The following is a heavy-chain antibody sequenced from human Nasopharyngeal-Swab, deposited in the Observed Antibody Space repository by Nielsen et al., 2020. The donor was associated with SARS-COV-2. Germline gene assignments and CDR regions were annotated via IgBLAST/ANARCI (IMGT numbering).Heavy chain of an antibody. Sequence: SETLSLTCTVSGGSISSSSYYWSWIRQPPGKGLEWIGEINHSGSTNYNPSLKSRVTISVDTSKNQFSLKLSSVTAADTAVYYCARDDCSGGSCYNGPYYFDYWGQGTLVTVSS. V-gene: IGHV4-39*07. CDR2: INHSGST. J-gene: IGHJ4*02. CDR1: GGSISSSSYY. D-gene: IGHD2-15*01. CDR3: ARDDCSGGSCYNGPYYFDY.